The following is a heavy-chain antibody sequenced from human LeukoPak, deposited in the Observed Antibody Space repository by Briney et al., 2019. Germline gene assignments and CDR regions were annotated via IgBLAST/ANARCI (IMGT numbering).Heavy chain of an antibody. Sequence: GGSLRLSCAASGFTFSSYAMGWVRQAPGKGLEWVSAISASGGSAYFADSVKGRFTISRDNAENTLYLQMNSLRAEDTAVYYCAGRSVGSTSFDYWGRGTLVIVSS. V-gene: IGHV3-23*01. J-gene: IGHJ4*02. CDR3: AGRSVGSTSFDY. CDR1: GFTFSSYA. CDR2: ISASGGSA. D-gene: IGHD2-2*01.